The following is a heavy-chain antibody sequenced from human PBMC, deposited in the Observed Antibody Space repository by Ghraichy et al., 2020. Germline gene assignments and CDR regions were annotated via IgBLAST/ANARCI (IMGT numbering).Heavy chain of an antibody. J-gene: IGHJ4*02. CDR1: GYTFTSYD. CDR3: ATGNYDFWSVPYYFDY. Sequence: ASVKVSCKASGYTFTSYDINWVRQATGQGLEWMGWMNPNSGNTGYAQKFQGRVTMTRNTSISTAYMELSSLRSEDTAVYYCATGNYDFWSVPYYFDYWGQGTLVTVSS. D-gene: IGHD3-3*01. V-gene: IGHV1-8*01. CDR2: MNPNSGNT.